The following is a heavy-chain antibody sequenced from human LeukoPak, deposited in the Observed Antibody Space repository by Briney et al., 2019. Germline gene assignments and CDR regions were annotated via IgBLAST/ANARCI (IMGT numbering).Heavy chain of an antibody. V-gene: IGHV1-46*02. CDR1: RYRVNSYH. CDR2: INPSGGST. CDR3: ARDGPTAAPFDY. Sequence: GASVKGPCKAFRYRVNSYHMHGVRQAPGQGLEWMGIINPSGGSTSYAQRFQGRVAMTRDTSTTTVYMEVNSLTSEDTAVYFCARDGPTAAPFDYWGQGTLVTVSS. J-gene: IGHJ4*02. D-gene: IGHD2-2*01.